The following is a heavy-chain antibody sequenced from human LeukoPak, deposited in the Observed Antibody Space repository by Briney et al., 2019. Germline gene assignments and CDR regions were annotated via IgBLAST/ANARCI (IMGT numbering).Heavy chain of an antibody. J-gene: IGHJ4*02. D-gene: IGHD3-16*01. CDR2: IKQDGSEK. CDR1: GFTVSSNY. V-gene: IGHV3-7*01. CDR3: VKPDYHRFDY. Sequence: GGSLRLSCAASGFTVSSNYMSWVRQAPGKGLEWVANIKQDGSEKYYVDSVKGRFTISRDNAKNSLYLQMNSLRAEDTAVYYCVKPDYHRFDYWGQGTLVTVSS.